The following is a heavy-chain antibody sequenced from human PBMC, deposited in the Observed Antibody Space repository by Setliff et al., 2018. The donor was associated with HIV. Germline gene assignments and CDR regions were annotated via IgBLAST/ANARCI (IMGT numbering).Heavy chain of an antibody. V-gene: IGHV4-61*09. J-gene: IGHJ4*02. Sequence: SETLSLTCTVSGGSVSSGRFYWSWIRQPAGKGLEWIGHIHTSGNANYNPSLNSRVTISVDTSKNHFSLKLSSVTAADTAVYYCARSLLPSITVAGTIGYWGQGSLVTVSS. CDR3: ARSLLPSITVAGTIGY. CDR2: IHTSGNA. CDR1: GGSVSSGRFY. D-gene: IGHD6-19*01.